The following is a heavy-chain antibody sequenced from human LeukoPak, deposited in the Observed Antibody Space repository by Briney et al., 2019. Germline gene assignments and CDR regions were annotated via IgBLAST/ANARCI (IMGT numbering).Heavy chain of an antibody. CDR3: ARDLFLAVAGTNYFDY. Sequence: ASVKVSCKASGYTFTSYGISWVRQDPGQGLEWMGWISGYNGNTKFAQKFQGRVTMTTVTSTSTAYMELRSLRAEDTAVYFCARDLFLAVAGTNYFDYWGQGSLVAVSS. V-gene: IGHV1-18*01. CDR2: ISGYNGNT. D-gene: IGHD6-19*01. J-gene: IGHJ4*02. CDR1: GYTFTSYG.